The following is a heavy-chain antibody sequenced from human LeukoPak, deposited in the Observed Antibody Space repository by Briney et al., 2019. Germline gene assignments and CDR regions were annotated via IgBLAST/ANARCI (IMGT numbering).Heavy chain of an antibody. CDR2: IYYTGST. V-gene: IGHV4-59*01. Sequence: SETLSLTCTVSGGSTSSYYWSWIRQPPGKRLEWIGYIYYTGSTNYNPSLRSGVTISVDTSKNQFSLKLSSVTTADTAVYYCARVIDSNGYYFDYWGQGTLVTVSS. CDR1: GGSTSSYY. CDR3: ARVIDSNGYYFDY. D-gene: IGHD3-22*01. J-gene: IGHJ4*02.